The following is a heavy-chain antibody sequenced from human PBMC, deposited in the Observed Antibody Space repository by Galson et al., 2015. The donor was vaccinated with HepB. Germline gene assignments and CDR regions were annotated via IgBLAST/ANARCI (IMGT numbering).Heavy chain of an antibody. Sequence: SLRLSCAASGFTFSSYGMHWVRQAPGKGLEWVAVIWYDGSNKYYADSVKGRFTISRDNSKNTLYLQMNSLRAEDTAVYYCARDRRELGALYYFDYWGQGTLVTVSS. CDR3: ARDRRELGALYYFDY. CDR2: IWYDGSNK. V-gene: IGHV3-33*01. J-gene: IGHJ4*02. CDR1: GFTFSSYG. D-gene: IGHD1-26*01.